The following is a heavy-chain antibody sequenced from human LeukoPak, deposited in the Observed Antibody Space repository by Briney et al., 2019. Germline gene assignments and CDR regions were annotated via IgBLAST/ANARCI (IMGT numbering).Heavy chain of an antibody. V-gene: IGHV3-23*01. Sequence: GGSLRLSCAASGFTFSSYVMSWVRQAPGKGLEWVSDISGSGDSTYFADSVKGRFTTSRDNSKNTLYLQMHSLRAEDTAVYYCAKMGSSWYGNFGDYWGQGTLVTVSA. CDR1: GFTFSSYV. CDR3: AKMGSSWYGNFGDY. J-gene: IGHJ4*02. CDR2: ISGSGDST. D-gene: IGHD6-13*01.